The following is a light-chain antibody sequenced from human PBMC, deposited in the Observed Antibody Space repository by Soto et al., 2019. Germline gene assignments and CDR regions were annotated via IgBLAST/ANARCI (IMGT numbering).Light chain of an antibody. CDR2: TAY. V-gene: IGKV1-39*01. CDR1: QRLFSF. CDR3: QQTYSAPFT. J-gene: IGKJ3*01. Sequence: DIQMTQSPSSLSASVGDSVTLTCRASQRLFSFLNWYQQAPGRAPKLLISTAYKLQSGVPSRFSGSESGTEFTLTISNLQPEDFAIYFCQQTYSAPFTFGPGTTVDVK.